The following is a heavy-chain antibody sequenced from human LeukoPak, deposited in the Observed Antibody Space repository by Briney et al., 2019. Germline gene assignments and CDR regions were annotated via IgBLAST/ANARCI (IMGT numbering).Heavy chain of an antibody. J-gene: IGHJ4*02. CDR1: GGSISSGSYY. Sequence: PSQTLSLTCTVSGGSISSGSYYWSWIRQPAGKGLEWIGRIYTSGSTNYNPSLKSRVTMSVDTSKNQFSLKLSSVTAADTAVYYCARGSRRFTPGGWGQGTLVTVSS. V-gene: IGHV4-61*02. CDR2: IYTSGST. D-gene: IGHD3-3*01. CDR3: ARGSRRFTPGG.